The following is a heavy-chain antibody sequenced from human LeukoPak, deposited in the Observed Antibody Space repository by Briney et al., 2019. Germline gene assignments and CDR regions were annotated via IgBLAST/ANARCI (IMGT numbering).Heavy chain of an antibody. CDR3: ERVRRSGRRDGYKSPFDY. J-gene: IGHJ4*02. V-gene: IGHV1-8*01. CDR2: MNPNTGNP. CDR1: GYTFTSYA. Sequence: ASASLSCKASGYTFTSYAINWGRQATGQGLESLRWMNPNTGNPGYAQKFQGRVTIARNTSISTAYMELSSLRFEDTAVYYCERVRRSGRRDGYKSPFDYWGQGTLVTVSS. D-gene: IGHD5-24*01.